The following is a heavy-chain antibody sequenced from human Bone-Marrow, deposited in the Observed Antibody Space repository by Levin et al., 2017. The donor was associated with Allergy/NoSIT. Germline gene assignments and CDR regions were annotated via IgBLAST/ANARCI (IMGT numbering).Heavy chain of an antibody. D-gene: IGHD2-21*02. CDR3: AHSQYHDATGCWSLLDY. CDR1: GFSLNTVGVG. J-gene: IGHJ4*02. Sequence: SGPTLVKPTRTLTLTCNFSGFSLNTVGVGVGWIRQPPGKALEWLAPIFWTDDKRYSPSLRNRLTITKDTSKNQVVLTMSNMDPVDPATYYSAHSQYHDATGCWSLLDYWGQGILVTVSS. CDR2: IFWTDDK. V-gene: IGHV2-5*01.